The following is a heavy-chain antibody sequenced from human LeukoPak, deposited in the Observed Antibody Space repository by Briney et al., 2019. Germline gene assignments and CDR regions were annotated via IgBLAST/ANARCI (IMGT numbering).Heavy chain of an antibody. D-gene: IGHD3-22*01. CDR2: IYYSGST. J-gene: IGHJ3*02. V-gene: IGHV4-39*07. Sequence: PSETLSLTCTVSGGSISSSSYYWGWIRQPPGKGLEWIGSIYYSGSTYYNPSLKSRVTISVDTSKNQFSLKLSSVTAADTAVYYCARFSVTPRDDSSGYYYLDAFDIWGQGTMVTVSS. CDR1: GGSISSSSYY. CDR3: ARFSVTPRDDSSGYYYLDAFDI.